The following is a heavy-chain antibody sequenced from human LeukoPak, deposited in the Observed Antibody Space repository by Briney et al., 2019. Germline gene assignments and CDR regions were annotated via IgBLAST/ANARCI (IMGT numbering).Heavy chain of an antibody. Sequence: PGGSLRLSCAASGFTFSSYAMSWVRQAPGKGLEWVSAISGSGGSTYYADSVKGRFTISRDNSKNTLYLQMNSLRAEDTAVYYWAKLPTLYYYDSSGYYYFDYWGQGTLVTVSS. CDR3: AKLPTLYYYDSSGYYYFDY. V-gene: IGHV3-23*01. D-gene: IGHD3-22*01. J-gene: IGHJ4*02. CDR1: GFTFSSYA. CDR2: ISGSGGST.